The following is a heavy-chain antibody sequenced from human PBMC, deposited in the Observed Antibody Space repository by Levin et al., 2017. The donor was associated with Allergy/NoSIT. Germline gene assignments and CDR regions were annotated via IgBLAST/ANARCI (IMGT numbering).Heavy chain of an antibody. V-gene: IGHV3-21*01. Sequence: GGSLRLSCAASGFTFSSYSMSWVRQAPGKGLEWVSSICSSRSYIYYADSVKGRFTISRDNAKNSLYLQMDSLRPEDTAVYYCAKDACESSNIGCFSDYWGQGTLVTVSS. J-gene: IGHJ4*02. D-gene: IGHD6-19*01. CDR1: GFTFSSYS. CDR3: AKDACESSNIGCFSDY. CDR2: ICSSRSYI.